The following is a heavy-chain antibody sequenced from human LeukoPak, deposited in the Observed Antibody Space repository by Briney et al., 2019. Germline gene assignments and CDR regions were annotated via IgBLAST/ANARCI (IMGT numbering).Heavy chain of an antibody. CDR2: ISGSGGST. Sequence: GGSLRLSCAASGFTFSSCAMSWVRQAPGKGLEWVSAISGSGGSTYYADSVKGRFTISRDNSKNTLYLQMNSLRAEDTAVYYCAKDPFDFWSGSPPGLDWFDPWGQGTLVTVSS. D-gene: IGHD3-3*01. J-gene: IGHJ5*02. CDR1: GFTFSSCA. V-gene: IGHV3-23*01. CDR3: AKDPFDFWSGSPPGLDWFDP.